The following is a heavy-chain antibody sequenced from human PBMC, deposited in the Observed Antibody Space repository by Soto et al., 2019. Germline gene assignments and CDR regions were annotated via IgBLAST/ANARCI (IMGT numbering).Heavy chain of an antibody. CDR1: GFTFSSYA. J-gene: IGHJ4*02. V-gene: IGHV3-23*01. Sequence: EVQLLESGGGLVRPGGSLRLSCAASGFTFSSYAMSWVRQAPGKGLEWVSTISGSDGRTYSTDSVKGRFTISRDNSRNTADVQMNSLRVEDTAVDYCAEGVSHLTTLALFDYWGRGPRVTVSS. CDR2: ISGSDGRT. CDR3: AEGVSHLTTLALFDY. D-gene: IGHD4-17*01.